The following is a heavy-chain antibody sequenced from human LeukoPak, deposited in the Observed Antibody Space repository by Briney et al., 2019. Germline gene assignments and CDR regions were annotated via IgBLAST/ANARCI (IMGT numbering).Heavy chain of an antibody. CDR2: INHSGST. D-gene: IGHD4-17*01. V-gene: IGHV4-34*01. CDR1: GGSFSGYY. CDR3: ARVTYGDYSGGAFDI. J-gene: IGHJ3*02. Sequence: PSETLSLTCAVYGGSFSGYYWSWIRQPPGKGLEWIGEINHSGSTNYNPSLKSRVTISVDTSKNQFSLKLSSVTAADTAAYYCARVTYGDYSGGAFDIWGQGTMVTVSS.